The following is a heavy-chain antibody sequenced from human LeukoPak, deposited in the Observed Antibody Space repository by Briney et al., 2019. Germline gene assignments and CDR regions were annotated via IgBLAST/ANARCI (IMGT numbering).Heavy chain of an antibody. Sequence: GGSLRLSCAASGFTFSSYAMHWVRQAPGKGLEWVAVISYDGSNKYYADSVKGRFTISRDNSKNTLYPQMNSLRAEDTAVYYCARDDGTFQYWGQGTLVTVSS. V-gene: IGHV3-30-3*01. CDR2: ISYDGSNK. CDR3: ARDDGTFQY. CDR1: GFTFSSYA. J-gene: IGHJ1*01.